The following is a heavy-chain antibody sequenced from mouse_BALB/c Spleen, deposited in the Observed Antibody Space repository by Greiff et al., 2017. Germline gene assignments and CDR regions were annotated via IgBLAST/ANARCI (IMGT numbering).Heavy chain of an antibody. Sequence: QVQLQQPGAELVKPGASVKLSCKASGYTFTSYWMHWVKQRPGQGLEWIGEINPSNGRTNYNEKFKSKATLTVDKSSSTAYMQLSSLTSEDSAVYYCTRNGYYYFDYWGQGTTLTVSS. CDR1: GYTFTSYW. CDR2: INPSNGRT. J-gene: IGHJ2*01. V-gene: IGHV1S81*02. CDR3: TRNGYYYFDY. D-gene: IGHD2-3*01.